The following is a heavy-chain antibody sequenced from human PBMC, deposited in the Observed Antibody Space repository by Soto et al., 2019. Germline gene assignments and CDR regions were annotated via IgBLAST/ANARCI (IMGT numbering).Heavy chain of an antibody. Sequence: PSETLSLTCAVYGGSFSGYYWSWIRQPPGKGLEWIGEINHSGSTNYNPSLKSRVTISVDTSKNQFSLKLSSVTAADTAVYYCARGHVVTTTSNWFDPWGQGTLVIVSS. V-gene: IGHV4-34*01. CDR2: INHSGST. J-gene: IGHJ5*02. CDR3: ARGHVVTTTSNWFDP. D-gene: IGHD3-22*01. CDR1: GGSFSGYY.